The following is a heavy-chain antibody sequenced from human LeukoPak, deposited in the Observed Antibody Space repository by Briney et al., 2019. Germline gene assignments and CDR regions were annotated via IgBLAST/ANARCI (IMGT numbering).Heavy chain of an antibody. CDR2: INHSGST. D-gene: IGHD5-12*01. Sequence: SETLSLTCAVYGGSFSGYYWSWIRQPPRKGLEWIGEINHSGSTNYNPSLKSRVTISVDTSKNQFSLKLSSVTAADTAVYYCARGKWLRLYYFDYWGQGTLVTVSS. V-gene: IGHV4-34*01. CDR3: ARGKWLRLYYFDY. CDR1: GGSFSGYY. J-gene: IGHJ4*02.